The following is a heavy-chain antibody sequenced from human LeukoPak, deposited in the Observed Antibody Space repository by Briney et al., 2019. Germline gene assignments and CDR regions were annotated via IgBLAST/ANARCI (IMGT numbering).Heavy chain of an antibody. CDR3: AKRGGYDFWSGYSDN. D-gene: IGHD3-3*01. CDR2: ISGSGAGT. J-gene: IGHJ4*02. Sequence: GALRPPCSAPGFTFSSYAISWGRPAPGQGLGGVSAISGSGAGTYYADSVKGRFTISRDNSKNTLYLQMNSLRAEDTAVYYCAKRGGYDFWSGYSDNWGQGTLVTVSS. V-gene: IGHV3-23*01. CDR1: GFTFSSYA.